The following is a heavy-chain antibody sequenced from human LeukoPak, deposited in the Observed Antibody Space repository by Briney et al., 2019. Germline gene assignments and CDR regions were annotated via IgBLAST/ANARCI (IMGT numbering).Heavy chain of an antibody. V-gene: IGHV4-34*01. CDR1: GGSFSGHY. J-gene: IGHJ4*02. CDR3: ASIDDYHSSDFDY. Sequence: PSETLSLTCAVNGGSFSGHYCSWIRQPPGKGLEWIGEINCSGSTSYNPSLKSRVTISADTSKNQFSLKLGSVTAADTAVYYCASIDDYHSSDFDYWGQGTLVTVSS. D-gene: IGHD3-22*01. CDR2: INCSGST.